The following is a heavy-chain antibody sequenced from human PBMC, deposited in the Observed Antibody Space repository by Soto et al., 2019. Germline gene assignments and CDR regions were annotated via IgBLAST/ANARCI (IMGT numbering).Heavy chain of an antibody. D-gene: IGHD2-21*02. CDR3: TRERDGRMTTNPYYYYGMDV. V-gene: IGHV4-59*01. Sequence: PSETLSLTCTVSVGSTSGYHWSWIRQPPGKGLEWIGNVYYSGGAKYNPSVKRRVSISVDTSKNQFSLNLSSVTAADTAVYYCTRERDGRMTTNPYYYYGMDVCGPGTTVT. CDR2: VYYSGGA. J-gene: IGHJ6*02. CDR1: VGSTSGYH.